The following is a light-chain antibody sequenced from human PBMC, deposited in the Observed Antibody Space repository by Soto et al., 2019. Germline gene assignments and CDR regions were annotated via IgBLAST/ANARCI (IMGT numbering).Light chain of an antibody. CDR2: DAS. V-gene: IGKV1-5*01. Sequence: DIQMTQSPSTLSGSVGDRVTVACRASQSISSWLAWYQQKPGKAPKLLIYDASSLESGVPSRFSGSGSGTELTLTISSLQPDDFATYYCQHYNSYSEAFGQGTKV. J-gene: IGKJ1*01. CDR3: QHYNSYSEA. CDR1: QSISSW.